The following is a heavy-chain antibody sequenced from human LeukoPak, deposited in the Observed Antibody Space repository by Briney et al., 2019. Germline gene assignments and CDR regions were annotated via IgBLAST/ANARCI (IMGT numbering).Heavy chain of an antibody. J-gene: IGHJ3*02. CDR1: GFTFGDYV. D-gene: IGHD3-16*01. Sequence: GGSLRLSCTASGFTFGDYVMSWVRQAPRKGLEWVGFIRSKTYGGTTEYAASVKGRFTISRDDSKSIAYLQMNSLRAEDTALYYCAKDFHRLGEFDAFDIWGQGTMVTVSS. V-gene: IGHV3-49*04. CDR3: AKDFHRLGEFDAFDI. CDR2: IRSKTYGGTT.